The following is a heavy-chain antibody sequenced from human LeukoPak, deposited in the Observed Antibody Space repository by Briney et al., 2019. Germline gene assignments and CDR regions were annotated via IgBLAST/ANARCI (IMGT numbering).Heavy chain of an antibody. D-gene: IGHD4-17*01. Sequence: SETLSLTCAVYGGSFSGYYWSWIRKPPGKGLEWIGEVNHSGSTNYNPSLKSPVTISVDTSKNQFSLKLSSVTAADTAVYDCARTVTSPRRYYYGMDVWGKGTTVTVSS. CDR3: ARTVTSPRRYYYGMDV. CDR2: VNHSGST. CDR1: GGSFSGYY. V-gene: IGHV4-34*01. J-gene: IGHJ6*04.